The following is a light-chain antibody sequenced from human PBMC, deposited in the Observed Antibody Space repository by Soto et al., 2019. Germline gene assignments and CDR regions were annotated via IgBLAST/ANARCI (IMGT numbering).Light chain of an antibody. Sequence: QSVLTQPASVSGSPGQTITISCTGTSSDVGGYAYVSWYQQYPGKVPKLVISEVSNRPSGVSHRFSGSRSGNTASLTISGLQAEDEADYHWSSYTSRTTPVFGGGTKVTVL. CDR2: EVS. CDR3: SSYTSRTTPV. J-gene: IGLJ2*01. V-gene: IGLV2-14*01. CDR1: SSDVGGYAY.